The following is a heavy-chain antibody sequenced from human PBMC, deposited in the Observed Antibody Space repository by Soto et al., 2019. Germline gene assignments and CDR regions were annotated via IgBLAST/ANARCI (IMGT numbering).Heavy chain of an antibody. CDR3: ARDHQDCSSTSCRQSYYYGMDV. V-gene: IGHV1-18*04. CDR2: ISAYNGNT. J-gene: IGHJ6*02. CDR1: GYTFTSYG. D-gene: IGHD2-2*01. Sequence: ASVKVSCNASGYTFTSYGISWVRPAPGQGLEWMGWISAYNGNTNYAQKLQGRVTMTTDTSTSTAYMELRSLRSDDTAVYYCARDHQDCSSTSCRQSYYYGMDVWGQGTTVTVSS.